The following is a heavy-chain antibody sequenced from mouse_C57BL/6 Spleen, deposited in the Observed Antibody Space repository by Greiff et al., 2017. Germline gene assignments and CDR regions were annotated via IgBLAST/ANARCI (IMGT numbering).Heavy chain of an antibody. D-gene: IGHD1-1*01. Sequence: QVQLQQSGAELVRPGASVTLSCKASGYTFTDYEMHWVKQTPVHGLEWIGAIDPETGGTAYNQKFKGKAILTADKSSSTAYMELRSLTSEDSAVYYCTRERITTVVATGYFDYWGQGTTLTVSS. J-gene: IGHJ2*01. CDR2: IDPETGGT. CDR1: GYTFTDYE. CDR3: TRERITTVVATGYFDY. V-gene: IGHV1-15*01.